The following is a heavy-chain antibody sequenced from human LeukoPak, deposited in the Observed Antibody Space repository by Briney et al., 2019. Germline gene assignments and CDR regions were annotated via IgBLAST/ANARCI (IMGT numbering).Heavy chain of an antibody. D-gene: IGHD2-15*01. CDR2: LYYSGST. V-gene: IGHV4-59*01. CDR3: AREMNLGYCSGGSCYNWFDP. CDR1: GGSLSSYY. J-gene: IGHJ5*02. Sequence: PSETLSLTCTVSGGSLSSYYWSWIRQPPGKGLEWIGYLYYSGSTNYNPSLKSRVTISVDTSKNQFSLKLSSVTAADTAVYYCAREMNLGYCSGGSCYNWFDPWGQGTLVTVSS.